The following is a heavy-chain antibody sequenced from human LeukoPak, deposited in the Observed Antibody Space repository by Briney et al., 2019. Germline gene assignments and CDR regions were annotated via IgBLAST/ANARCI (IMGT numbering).Heavy chain of an antibody. V-gene: IGHV3-33*01. CDR3: AREVPAAIPYYYYGMDV. CDR2: IWYDGSNK. Sequence: GGSLRLSCAASGFTFSSYGMHWVRQAPGKGLEWVAVIWYDGSNKYYADSVKGRFTISRDNSKNTLYLQMNNLRAEDTAVYYCAREVPAAIPYYYYGMDVWGQGTTVTVSS. D-gene: IGHD2-2*02. CDR1: GFTFSSYG. J-gene: IGHJ6*02.